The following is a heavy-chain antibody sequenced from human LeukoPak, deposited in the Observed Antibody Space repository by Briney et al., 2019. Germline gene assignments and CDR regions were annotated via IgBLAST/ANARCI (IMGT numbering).Heavy chain of an antibody. J-gene: IGHJ4*02. CDR1: GFTFRSYA. V-gene: IGHV3-30-3*01. CDR2: ISYDGSNK. D-gene: IGHD4-17*01. Sequence: PGRSLRLSCAASGFTFRSYAMHWVRQAPAKGLEWVAVISYDGSNKYYADSVKGRFTISRDNPKNTLYLQMNSLGAEDTAVYYCAREQYGDIYFDSWGQGTLVTVSS. CDR3: AREQYGDIYFDS.